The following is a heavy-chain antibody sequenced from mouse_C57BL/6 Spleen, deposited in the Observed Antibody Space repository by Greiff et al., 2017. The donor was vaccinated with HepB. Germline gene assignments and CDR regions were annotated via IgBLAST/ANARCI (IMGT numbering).Heavy chain of an antibody. Sequence: VQLQQSGAELVRPGASVTLSCKASGYTFTDYEMHWVKQTPVHGLEWIGAIDPETGGTAYTQKFKGKAILTADKSSSSAYMELRSLTSEDSAVYYCTRRWGTLRWYFDVWGTGTTVTVSS. CDR1: GYTFTDYE. J-gene: IGHJ1*03. V-gene: IGHV1-15*01. D-gene: IGHD1-1*01. CDR3: TRRWGTLRWYFDV. CDR2: IDPETGGT.